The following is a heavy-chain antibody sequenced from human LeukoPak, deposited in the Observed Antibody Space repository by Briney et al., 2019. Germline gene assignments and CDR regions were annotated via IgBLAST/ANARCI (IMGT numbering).Heavy chain of an antibody. J-gene: IGHJ5*02. CDR3: ARVYYDILTGYYTEYNWFDP. V-gene: IGHV4-31*03. CDR1: GGSISSGGYY. D-gene: IGHD3-9*01. Sequence: PSQTLSLTCTVSGGSISSGGYYWSWIRQRPGKGLEWIGYIFYSGSTNYNPSLKSRVTISVDTSKNQFSLKLSSVTAADTAVYYCARVYYDILTGYYTEYNWFDPWGQGTLVTVSS. CDR2: IFYSGST.